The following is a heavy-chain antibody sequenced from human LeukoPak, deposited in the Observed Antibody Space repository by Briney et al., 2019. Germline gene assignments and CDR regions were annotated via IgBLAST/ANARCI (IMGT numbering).Heavy chain of an antibody. CDR2: INHSGST. J-gene: IGHJ4*02. CDR1: GGSFSGYY. Sequence: PSETPSLTCAVYGGSFSGYYWSWIRQPPGKGLEWIGEINHSGSTNYNPSLKSRVTISVDTSKNQFSLKLSSVTAADTAVYYCARPSRGDYRYWGQGTLVTVSS. CDR3: ARPSRGDYRY. V-gene: IGHV4-34*01. D-gene: IGHD4-17*01.